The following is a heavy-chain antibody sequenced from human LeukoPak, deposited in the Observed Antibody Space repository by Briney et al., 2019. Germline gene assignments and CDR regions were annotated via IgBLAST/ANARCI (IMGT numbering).Heavy chain of an antibody. CDR3: ARGALHVFDY. D-gene: IGHD3-10*02. CDR2: ISTSGSTT. J-gene: IGHJ4*02. Sequence: GGSLRLSCAASGFTFSDYEINWVRQAPGKGLEWVSCISTSGSTTYYADSVKGRFTISRDNAKNSLFLQMNTLTAEDTAVYYCARGALHVFDYWGQGTPVTVST. V-gene: IGHV3-48*03. CDR1: GFTFSDYE.